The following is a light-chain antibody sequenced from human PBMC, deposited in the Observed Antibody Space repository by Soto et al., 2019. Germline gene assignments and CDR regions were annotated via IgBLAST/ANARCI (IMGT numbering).Light chain of an antibody. CDR2: SAS. CDR1: QSISSSY. Sequence: EIVLTQSPGTLSLSPGEGATLSCRASQSISSSYLAWYQQKPGQAPRLLIYSASSSATGIPDRFSGSGSGTDFTLTISRLEPEDVAVYYCQQYGSSPITFGRGTRLEIE. J-gene: IGKJ5*01. CDR3: QQYGSSPIT. V-gene: IGKV3-20*01.